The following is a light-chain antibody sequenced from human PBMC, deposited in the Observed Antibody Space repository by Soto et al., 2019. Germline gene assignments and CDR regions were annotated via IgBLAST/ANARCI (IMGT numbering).Light chain of an antibody. J-gene: IGLJ2*01. Sequence: QSALTQPRSVSGSPGQSVTISCTGTSSDVGGYNYVSWYQQHPGKAPKLMIYDVSKRPSGVPDRFSGSKSGNTASLTISGLQAEDEADYYCCSYAGSYAQVGGGTKVTVL. V-gene: IGLV2-11*01. CDR2: DVS. CDR1: SSDVGGYNY. CDR3: CSYAGSYAQ.